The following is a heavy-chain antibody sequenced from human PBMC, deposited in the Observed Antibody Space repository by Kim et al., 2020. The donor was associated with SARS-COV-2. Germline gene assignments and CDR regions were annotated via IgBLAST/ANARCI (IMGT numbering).Heavy chain of an antibody. Sequence: GGSRRLACEASGFTFSSDSMTWVRQAPGKVLEWGAIIYGSVRVTYNQDAATGRFTISRDTSKNTLYRQMNSLSVEETAVYYCATDLSHSSLDYWGQGTLVTVTS. CDR2: IYGSVRVT. CDR3: ATDLSHSSLDY. V-gene: IGHV3-23*03. CDR1: GFTFSSDS. J-gene: IGHJ4*02.